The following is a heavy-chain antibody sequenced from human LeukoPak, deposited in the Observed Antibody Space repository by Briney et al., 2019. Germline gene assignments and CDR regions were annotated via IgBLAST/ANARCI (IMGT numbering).Heavy chain of an antibody. V-gene: IGHV1-18*01. CDR3: ARRELRHCSSTSCYNQWWFDP. D-gene: IGHD2-2*02. CDR1: GYTFTSYG. Sequence: ASVKVSCKASGYTFTSYGISWVRQAPGQGLEWMGWISAYNGNTNYAQKLQGRVTMTTDTSTSTAYMELRSLRSDDTAVYYCARRELRHCSSTSCYNQWWFDPWGQGTLVTVSS. J-gene: IGHJ5*02. CDR2: ISAYNGNT.